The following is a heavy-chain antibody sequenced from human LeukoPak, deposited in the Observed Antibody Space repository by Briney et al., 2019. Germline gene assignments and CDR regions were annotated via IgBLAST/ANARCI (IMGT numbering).Heavy chain of an antibody. CDR3: AKDIIRYCGSTSCYQGMDY. J-gene: IGHJ4*02. CDR2: ISWNSGSI. D-gene: IGHD2-2*01. V-gene: IGHV3-9*01. Sequence: GRSLRLSCAASGFTFDDYAMHWVRQAPGKGLEWVSGISWNSGSIGYADSVKGRFTISRDNAKNSLYLQMNSLRAEDTALYYCAKDIIRYCGSTSCYQGMDYWGQGTLVTVSS. CDR1: GFTFDDYA.